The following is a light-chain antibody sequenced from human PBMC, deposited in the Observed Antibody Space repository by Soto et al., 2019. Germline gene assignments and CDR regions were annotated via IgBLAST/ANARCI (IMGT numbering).Light chain of an antibody. CDR1: QSVSTN. V-gene: IGKV3-15*01. J-gene: IGKJ1*01. CDR3: QQYNNWLST. CDR2: GAS. Sequence: EIVMTQYPATLSVSPGERATLSCRASQSVSTNLAWYQQKPGQAPRLLIYGASTRATGIPARFSGSGSGTEFTLTIDSLQSEDFAVYYCQQYNNWLSTFGQGTKVDI.